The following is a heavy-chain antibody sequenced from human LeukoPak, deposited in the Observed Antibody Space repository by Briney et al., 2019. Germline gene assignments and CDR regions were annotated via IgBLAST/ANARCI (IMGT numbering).Heavy chain of an antibody. CDR1: GGSISSSSYY. CDR2: IYYSGST. V-gene: IGHV4-39*01. CDR3: ARTPAYYDILTGYYNADFDY. J-gene: IGHJ4*02. D-gene: IGHD3-9*01. Sequence: SETLSLTCTVSGGSISSSSYYWGWIRQPPGKGLEWIGSIYYSGSTYYNPSLKSRVTISVDTSKNQFSLKLSSVTAADTAVYYCARTPAYYDILTGYYNADFDYWGQGTLVTVSS.